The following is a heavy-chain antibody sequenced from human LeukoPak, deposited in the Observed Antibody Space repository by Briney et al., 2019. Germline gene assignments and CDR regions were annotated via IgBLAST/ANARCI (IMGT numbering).Heavy chain of an antibody. J-gene: IGHJ4*02. Sequence: SQTLSLTCAISGDSVSSNSAAWNWIRQSPSRGLEWLGRTYYRSKWYNDYAVSVKSRITINPDTSKNQFPLQLSSVTPEDTAVYYCARSSDCSSTSCYGRWGFDYWGQGTLVTVSS. V-gene: IGHV6-1*01. CDR3: ARSSDCSSTSCYGRWGFDY. CDR1: GDSVSSNSAA. D-gene: IGHD2-2*01. CDR2: TYYRSKWYN.